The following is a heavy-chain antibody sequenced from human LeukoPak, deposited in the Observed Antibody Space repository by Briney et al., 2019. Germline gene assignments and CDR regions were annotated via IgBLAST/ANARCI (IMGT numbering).Heavy chain of an antibody. CDR3: ARVFSGSGSSGSFDC. CDR1: GFTFSNYW. J-gene: IGHJ4*02. V-gene: IGHV3-7*04. CDR2: IKQDGSEK. D-gene: IGHD3-3*01. Sequence: GGSLRLSCAASGFTFSNYWMSWVRQAPGKGLEWVANIKQDGSEKYYVDSVKGRFTISRDNAKNTLYLQMNSLKAEDTAVYYCARVFSGSGSSGSFDCWGQGTLVTVSS.